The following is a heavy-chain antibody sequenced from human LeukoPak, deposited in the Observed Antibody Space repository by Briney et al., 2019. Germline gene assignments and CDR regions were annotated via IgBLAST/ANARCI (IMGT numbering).Heavy chain of an antibody. J-gene: IGHJ3*02. Sequence: GGSLRLSCAASGFTFSSYGMHWVRQAPGKGLEWVAVISYDGSNKYYADSVKGRFTISRDNSKNTLYLRMNSLRAEDTAVYYCAKLAVTPAHDAFDIWGQGTMVTVSS. D-gene: IGHD4-17*01. CDR2: ISYDGSNK. CDR3: AKLAVTPAHDAFDI. V-gene: IGHV3-30*18. CDR1: GFTFSSYG.